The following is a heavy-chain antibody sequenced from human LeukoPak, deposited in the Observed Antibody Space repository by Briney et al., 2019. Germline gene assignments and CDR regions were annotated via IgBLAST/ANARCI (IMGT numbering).Heavy chain of an antibody. D-gene: IGHD2/OR15-2a*01. CDR1: GFTFSNYG. J-gene: IGHJ4*02. V-gene: IGHV3-30*02. CDR3: ANFYTGVDY. CDR2: IWYDGSNK. Sequence: GGSLRLSCAASGFTFSNYGMHWVRQAPGKGLEWVTIIWYDGSNKYYADSVKGRFTISRDNSKNTLYLQMNSLRAEDTAVYYCANFYTGVDYWGQGTLVTVSS.